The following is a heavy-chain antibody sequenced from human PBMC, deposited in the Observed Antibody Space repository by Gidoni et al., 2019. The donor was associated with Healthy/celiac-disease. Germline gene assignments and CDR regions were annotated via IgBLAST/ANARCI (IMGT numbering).Heavy chain of an antibody. CDR2: IYPGDSDT. Sequence: EVQLVQSGAEVKKPGESLKISCKGSGYSFTSYWIGWVRQMPGKGLAWMGIIYPGDSDTRYSPSFQGQVTISADKSISTAYLQWSSLKASDTAMYYCARHVSGGGSYYSSANYYYYYMDVWGKGTTVTVSS. CDR1: GYSFTSYW. V-gene: IGHV5-51*01. J-gene: IGHJ6*03. D-gene: IGHD1-26*01. CDR3: ARHVSGGGSYYSSANYYYYYMDV.